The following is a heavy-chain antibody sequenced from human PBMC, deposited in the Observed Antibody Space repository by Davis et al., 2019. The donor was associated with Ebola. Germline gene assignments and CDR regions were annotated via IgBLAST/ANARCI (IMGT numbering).Heavy chain of an antibody. D-gene: IGHD2-2*01. CDR1: GYTFTSYA. CDR3: ARDRAPAAFDY. CDR2: INAGNGNT. V-gene: IGHV1-3*01. Sequence: ASVTVSCKASGYTFTSYAMHWVRQAPGQRLEWMGWINAGNGNTKYSQKFQGRVTITRDTSASTAYMELSSLRSEDTAVYYCARDRAPAAFDYWGQGTLVTVSS. J-gene: IGHJ4*02.